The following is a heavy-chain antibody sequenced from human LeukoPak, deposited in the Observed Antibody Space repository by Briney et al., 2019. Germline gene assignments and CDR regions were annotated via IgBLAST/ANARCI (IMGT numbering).Heavy chain of an antibody. Sequence: SETLSLTCAVYGGSFSGYYWSWIRQPPGKGLEWIGEINHSGSTNYNPSLKSRVTISVDTSKNQFSLKLSSVTAADTAVYYCARESEYYYDSSGYSLDYWGQGTLVTVSS. V-gene: IGHV4-34*01. CDR3: ARESEYYYDSSGYSLDY. D-gene: IGHD3-22*01. CDR1: GGSFSGYY. J-gene: IGHJ4*02. CDR2: INHSGST.